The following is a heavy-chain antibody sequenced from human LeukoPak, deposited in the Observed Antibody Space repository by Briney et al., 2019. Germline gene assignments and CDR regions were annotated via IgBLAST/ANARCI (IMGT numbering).Heavy chain of an antibody. CDR3: ARGGLGDY. J-gene: IGHJ4*02. CDR2: ISIGSSPI. V-gene: IGHV3-48*03. CDR1: VFSFSSYE. Sequence: GGSLRLSCAASVFSFSSYELIWVRQAPGRGLEWVSYISIGSSPIHYTDSVKGRFSISRDNAKNSLYLQMNSLRAEDTAVYYCARGGLGDYWGQGTLVTVSS. D-gene: IGHD7-27*01.